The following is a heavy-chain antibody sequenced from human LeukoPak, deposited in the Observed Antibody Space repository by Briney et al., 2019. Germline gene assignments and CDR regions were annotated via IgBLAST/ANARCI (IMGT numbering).Heavy chain of an antibody. CDR2: IHYSGST. J-gene: IGHJ4*02. CDR1: GGSLSSSSYY. Sequence: SETLSLTCTVSGGSLSSSSYYWGWIRQPPGKGLEWIGSIHYSGSTYYNPSLKSRVTISVDTSKNQFSLKLNSVTAADTAVYYCAREGVSWNLNYWGQGTLVTVSS. V-gene: IGHV4-39*07. CDR3: AREGVSWNLNY. D-gene: IGHD1-1*01.